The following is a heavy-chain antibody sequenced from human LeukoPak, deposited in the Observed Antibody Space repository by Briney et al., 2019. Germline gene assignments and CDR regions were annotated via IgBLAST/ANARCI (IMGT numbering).Heavy chain of an antibody. Sequence: GGSLRLSCAASGFTFSSCAIYWVRQAPGKGLEWVSGISGSGGDTYFADSVKGRFTISRDNSKNTVFLQMDSQRAEDTAVYYCAKTTAGYSSGRYPGWPIDYWGQGTLVTVSS. CDR2: ISGSGGDT. V-gene: IGHV3-23*01. CDR3: AKTTAGYSSGRYPGWPIDY. CDR1: GFTFSSCA. J-gene: IGHJ4*02. D-gene: IGHD6-19*01.